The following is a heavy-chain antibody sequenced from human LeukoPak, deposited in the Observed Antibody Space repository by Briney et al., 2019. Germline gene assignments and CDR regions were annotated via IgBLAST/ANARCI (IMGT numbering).Heavy chain of an antibody. J-gene: IGHJ4*02. D-gene: IGHD2-15*01. V-gene: IGHV3-7*01. CDR1: GFTLGSYW. Sequence: GGSLRLSCAASGFTLGSYWMTWVRQAPRKGLEWAAAIKEDGSETYYVDSVKGRFTISRDNAKNTLYLQMNSLRAEDTAVYYCARDNEYCTGGTCRLDYWGQGALVTVSS. CDR3: ARDNEYCTGGTCRLDY. CDR2: IKEDGSET.